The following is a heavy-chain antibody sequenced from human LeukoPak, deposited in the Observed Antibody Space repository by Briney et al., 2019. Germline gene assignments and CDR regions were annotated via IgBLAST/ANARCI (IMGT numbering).Heavy chain of an antibody. CDR2: IYPDDSDS. CDR3: ARVGSVTNFGVVSYYFDY. D-gene: IGHD3-3*01. V-gene: IGHV5-51*01. Sequence: GESLKISCKGSGYRFTSYWIAWVRQMPGKGLEWMGIIYPDDSDSTYSPSFQGQVTISVDKSINTAYLQWSSLKASNTAIYYCARVGSVTNFGVVSYYFDYWGQGTLVTVSS. CDR1: GYRFTSYW. J-gene: IGHJ4*02.